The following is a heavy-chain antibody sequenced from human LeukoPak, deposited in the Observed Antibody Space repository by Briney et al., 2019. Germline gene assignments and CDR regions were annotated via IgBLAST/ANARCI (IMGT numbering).Heavy chain of an antibody. D-gene: IGHD6-19*01. CDR1: GITFSDYY. J-gene: IGHJ4*02. V-gene: IGHV3-11*01. CDR2: ISNGGSTI. Sequence: GGSLRLCCAASGITFSDYYMSWIRQAPGEGLEWGLYISNGGSTIYYADSVKGRFTISRDNAKNSLYLQMNRLRAEDTAIYYWARRSASGWFYFDYWGQGTLVTVSS. CDR3: ARRSASGWFYFDY.